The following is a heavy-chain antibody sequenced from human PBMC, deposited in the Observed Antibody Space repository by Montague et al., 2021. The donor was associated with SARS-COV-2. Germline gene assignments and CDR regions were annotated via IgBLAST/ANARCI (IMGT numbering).Heavy chain of an antibody. D-gene: IGHD2-21*01. CDR2: IYYMGTT. CDR3: ARHDPNYGGRGGNFEH. CDR1: GGSISNSRSY. V-gene: IGHV4-39*01. J-gene: IGHJ1*01. Sequence: SETLSLTCTVSGGSISNSRSYWGWVRQPPGKGLEYIGSIYYMGTTYYNPSLKSRVTVSLDTSKSQFSLQLSSVTATDTAVYYCARHDPNYGGRGGNFEHWGQGTLAIVSS.